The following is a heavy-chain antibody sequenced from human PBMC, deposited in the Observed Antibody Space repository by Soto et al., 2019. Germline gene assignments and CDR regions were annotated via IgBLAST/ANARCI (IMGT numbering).Heavy chain of an antibody. D-gene: IGHD2-15*01. V-gene: IGHV1-2*04. CDR1: GYTFTGYY. Sequence: ASVKVSCKASGYTFTGYYMRWVRQAPGQGLEWMGWINPNSGGTNYAQKFQGWVTMTRDTSISTAYMELSRLRSDDTAVYYCAGSGLLGYCSGGSCYSDYYYYYMDVWGKGTTVTVSS. CDR2: INPNSGGT. J-gene: IGHJ6*03. CDR3: AGSGLLGYCSGGSCYSDYYYYYMDV.